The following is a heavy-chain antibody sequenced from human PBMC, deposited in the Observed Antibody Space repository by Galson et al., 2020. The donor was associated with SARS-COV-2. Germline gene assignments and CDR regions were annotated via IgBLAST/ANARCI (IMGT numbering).Heavy chain of an antibody. CDR3: ARDPGISYYVDY. D-gene: IGHD6-13*01. J-gene: IGHJ4*02. Sequence: GGSLRLSCAASGFPFSSYGLHWVRQAPGKGLEWVAVIWYDGTNKDYADSVKGRFTISRDNSKNTVYLQMNSLRAEDTAVYYCARDPGISYYVDYGGQGRLVGVSS. CDR2: IWYDGTNK. V-gene: IGHV3-33*01. CDR1: GFPFSSYG.